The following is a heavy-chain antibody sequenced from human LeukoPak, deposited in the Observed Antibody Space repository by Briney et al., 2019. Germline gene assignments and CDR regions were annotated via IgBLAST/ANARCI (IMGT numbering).Heavy chain of an antibody. Sequence: PSETLSLTCAVSGVSFSAYHWSWIRQPPGKGLEWIGEINHSGGTNYNPSLKSRVTISVDTSKNQFSLNLTPVTAADTAVYYCARGDLGSGALRGYYYMDVWGKGTTVTVSS. D-gene: IGHD1-26*01. CDR3: ARGDLGSGALRGYYYMDV. CDR2: INHSGGT. J-gene: IGHJ6*03. CDR1: GVSFSAYH. V-gene: IGHV4-34*01.